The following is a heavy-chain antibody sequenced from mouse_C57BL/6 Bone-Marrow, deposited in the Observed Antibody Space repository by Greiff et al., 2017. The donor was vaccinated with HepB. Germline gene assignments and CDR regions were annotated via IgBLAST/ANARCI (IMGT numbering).Heavy chain of an antibody. Sequence: QVQLKQSGPELVKPGASVKISCKASGYAFSSSWMNWVKQRPGKGLEWIGRIYPGDGDTNYNGKFKGKATLTADKSSSTAYMQLSSLTSEDSAVYFCASGNSNYVDFDYWGQGTTLTVSS. V-gene: IGHV1-82*01. J-gene: IGHJ2*01. D-gene: IGHD2-5*01. CDR2: IYPGDGDT. CDR3: ASGNSNYVDFDY. CDR1: GYAFSSSW.